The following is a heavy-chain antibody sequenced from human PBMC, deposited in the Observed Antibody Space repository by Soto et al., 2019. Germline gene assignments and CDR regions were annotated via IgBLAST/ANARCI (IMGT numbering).Heavy chain of an antibody. J-gene: IGHJ4*02. Sequence: GGSLRLSCAVSGFTLTTYSMNWVRQAPGKGLEWISFINKNGFTIYYADSVKGRFTISRDYAKNSLYLQMDSLRHEDTAVYYCARGAVTGTSIFDYWGLGTLVTVSS. CDR1: GFTLTTYS. CDR3: ARGAVTGTSIFDY. CDR2: INKNGFTI. D-gene: IGHD6-19*01. V-gene: IGHV3-48*02.